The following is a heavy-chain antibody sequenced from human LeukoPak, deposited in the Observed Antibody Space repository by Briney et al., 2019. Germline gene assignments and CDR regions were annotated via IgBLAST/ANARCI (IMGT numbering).Heavy chain of an antibody. CDR1: RFTFSTYA. CDR2: ISGSGGST. J-gene: IGHJ3*02. Sequence: PGGSLRLSCAASRFTFSTYAMSWVRQAPGKGLEWISAISGSGGSTYYVDSVKGRFTVSRDNSKNTLYLQMNSLRAEDTAVYYCAKDQGGYGWGAFDIWGQGTMVTVSS. D-gene: IGHD5-12*01. V-gene: IGHV3-23*01. CDR3: AKDQGGYGWGAFDI.